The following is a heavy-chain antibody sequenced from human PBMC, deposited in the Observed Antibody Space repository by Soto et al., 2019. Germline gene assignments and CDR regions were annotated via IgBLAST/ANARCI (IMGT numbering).Heavy chain of an antibody. J-gene: IGHJ5*02. CDR2: VNPSSGNT. CDR3: ARASMYIWNDH. V-gene: IGHV1-8*02. CDR1: GYTFTTYD. D-gene: IGHD1-20*01. Sequence: QVQLVQSGAEVKRPGASVKVSCEASGYTFTTYDINWVRQASGQGLEWMGCVNPSSGNTVYAQKFHGRVTMTRDTSISTAYRELSSLKSDDTAISYCARASMYIWNDHWGQGTLVTVSS.